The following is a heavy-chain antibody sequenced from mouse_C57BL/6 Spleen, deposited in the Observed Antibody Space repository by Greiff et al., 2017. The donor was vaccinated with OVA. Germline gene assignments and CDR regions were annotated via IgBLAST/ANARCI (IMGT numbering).Heavy chain of an antibody. Sequence: EVKLMESGGGLVKPGGSLKLSCAASGFTFSDYGMHWVRQAPEKGLEWVAYISSGSSTIYYADTVKGRFTISRDNAKNTLCLQMTSLRSEDTAMDYCARESIYYSFDYWGQGTTLTVSS. J-gene: IGHJ2*01. CDR2: ISSGSSTI. D-gene: IGHD2-1*01. CDR3: ARESIYYSFDY. CDR1: GFTFSDYG. V-gene: IGHV5-17*01.